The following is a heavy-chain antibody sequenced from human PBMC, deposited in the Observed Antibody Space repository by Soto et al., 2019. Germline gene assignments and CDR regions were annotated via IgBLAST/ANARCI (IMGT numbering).Heavy chain of an antibody. CDR3: ARSASSSWYYYYYYGMDV. Sequence: GASVKVSCKASGYTFTSYDINWVRQATGQGLEWMGWMNPNSGNTGYAQKFQGRVTMTRNTSISAAYMELGSLRSEDTAVYYCARSASSSWYYYYYYGMDVWGQGTTVTVLL. CDR1: GYTFTSYD. D-gene: IGHD6-13*01. CDR2: MNPNSGNT. J-gene: IGHJ6*02. V-gene: IGHV1-8*01.